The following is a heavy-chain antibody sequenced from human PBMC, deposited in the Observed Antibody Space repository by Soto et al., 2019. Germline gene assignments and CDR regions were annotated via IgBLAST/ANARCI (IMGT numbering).Heavy chain of an antibody. CDR1: GFTFSSYA. Sequence: EVQLLESGGGLVQPGGSLRLSCAASGFTFSSYAMSWVRPAPGKGLEWVAAISGTGGTTYYADSVKGRFTISRDNSRNTLHLQMNSLRAEDTAIYYCAKFFVETGGSSGWPWSFHFWGQGTLVTVSS. D-gene: IGHD6-25*01. CDR2: ISGTGGTT. CDR3: AKFFVETGGSSGWPWSFHF. V-gene: IGHV3-23*01. J-gene: IGHJ4*02.